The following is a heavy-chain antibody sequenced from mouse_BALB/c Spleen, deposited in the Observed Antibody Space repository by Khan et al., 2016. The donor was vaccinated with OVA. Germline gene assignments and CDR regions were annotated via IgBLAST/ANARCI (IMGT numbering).Heavy chain of an antibody. V-gene: IGHV1-7*01. Sequence: VQLQESGAELAKPGASVKMSCKASGYTFINYWILWVKQRPGQGLEWIGYINPSTAYTEYNQNFKDKVTLTADKSSRTAYMQLSSLKSEDSAVFCCARWGLRWDFDYWGQGTTLTVSS. CDR3: ARWGLRWDFDY. CDR1: GYTFINYW. D-gene: IGHD1-1*01. CDR2: INPSTAYT. J-gene: IGHJ2*01.